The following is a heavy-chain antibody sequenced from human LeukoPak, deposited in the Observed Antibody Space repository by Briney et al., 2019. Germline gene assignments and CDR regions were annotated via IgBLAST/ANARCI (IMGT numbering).Heavy chain of an antibody. Sequence: GGSLRLSCAASGFTFSSYAMSWVRQAPGKGLEGVSSSGGSGGSTYYADSVKGRFTISIDNSKNTLYLQMNSLRAEDTAVYYCAKVETAAAATLRGFDYWGQGTLVTVSS. D-gene: IGHD6-13*01. CDR2: SGGSGGST. CDR1: GFTFSSYA. J-gene: IGHJ4*02. V-gene: IGHV3-23*01. CDR3: AKVETAAAATLRGFDY.